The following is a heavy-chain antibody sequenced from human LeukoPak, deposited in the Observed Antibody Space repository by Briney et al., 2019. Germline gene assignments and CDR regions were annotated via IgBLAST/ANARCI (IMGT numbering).Heavy chain of an antibody. D-gene: IGHD3-16*02. Sequence: GGSLRLSCAASGFTVSSYSMNWVRQAPGKGLEWVSSISSSSSYIYYADSVKGRFTSSRDNAKNSLYLQMNSLRAEDTAVYYCARDLGDYVWGSYRPYDYWGQGTLVTVSS. J-gene: IGHJ4*02. CDR3: ARDLGDYVWGSYRPYDY. CDR2: ISSSSSYI. V-gene: IGHV3-21*01. CDR1: GFTVSSYS.